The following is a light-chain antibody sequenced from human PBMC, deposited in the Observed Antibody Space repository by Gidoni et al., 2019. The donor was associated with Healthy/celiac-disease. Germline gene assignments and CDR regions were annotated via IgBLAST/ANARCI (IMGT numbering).Light chain of an antibody. J-gene: IGKJ1*01. CDR2: GAS. V-gene: IGKV3-20*01. CDR3: QQYGSSPWT. CDR1: QSVSSSY. Sequence: EIVLTQSPGTLSLSPGERATLSCRASQSVSSSYLACYQQKPGQTPRVLIYGASSRATGVPDRFSSSRSGTDFTLTSSRLGPEDFAVYYCQQYGSSPWTFGQXTKVEIK.